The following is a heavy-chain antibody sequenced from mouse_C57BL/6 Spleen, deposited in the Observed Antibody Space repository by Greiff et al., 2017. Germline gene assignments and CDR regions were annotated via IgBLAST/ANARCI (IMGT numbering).Heavy chain of an antibody. V-gene: IGHV1-80*01. CDR2: IYPGDGDT. CDR3: ARDLSMDY. D-gene: IGHD5-1*01. J-gene: IGHJ4*01. Sequence: VKLVESGAELVKPGASVKISCKASGYAFSSYWMNWVKQRPGKGLEWIGQIYPGDGDTNYNGKFKGKATLTADKSSSTAYMQLSSLTSEDSAVYFCARDLSMDYWGQGTSVTVSS. CDR1: GYAFSSYW.